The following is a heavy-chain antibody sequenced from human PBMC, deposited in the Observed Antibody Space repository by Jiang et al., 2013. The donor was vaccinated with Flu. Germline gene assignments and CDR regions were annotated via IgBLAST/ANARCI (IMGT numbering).Heavy chain of an antibody. CDR3: TTETYFYDSRGFYPLAYS. D-gene: IGHD3-22*01. CDR2: TKSKTDGETT. CDR1: GFTFRNVW. V-gene: IGHV3-15*01. Sequence: VQLLESGGGLVKPGGSLRVSCAASGFTFRNVWMSWVRQPPGKGLEWVGRTKSKTDGETTDYAAPVKGRFIISRDDSNNTLYLQMHSLRSEDTAVYYCTTETYFYDSRGFYPLAYSWGQGTLVAVSS. J-gene: IGHJ4*02.